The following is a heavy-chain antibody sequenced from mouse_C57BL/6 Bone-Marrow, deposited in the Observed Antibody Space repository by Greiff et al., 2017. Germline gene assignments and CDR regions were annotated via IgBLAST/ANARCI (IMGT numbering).Heavy chain of an antibody. D-gene: IGHD2-3*01. J-gene: IGHJ2*01. V-gene: IGHV1-80*01. CDR2: IYPGDGDT. CDR3: AREAGWLLPFDY. CDR1: GYAFSTYW. Sequence: LKQSGASVKISCKVSGYAFSTYWMNWVKQRPGKGLEWIGQIYPGDGDTNYNGKFKGKATLTADKSSSTAYMQLSSLTSEDSAVYFCAREAGWLLPFDYWGQGTTLTVSS.